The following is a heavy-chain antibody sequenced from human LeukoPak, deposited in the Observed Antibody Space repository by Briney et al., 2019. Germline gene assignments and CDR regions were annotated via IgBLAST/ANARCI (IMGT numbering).Heavy chain of an antibody. CDR1: GFTFSSYA. D-gene: IGHD3-22*01. CDR3: AKDWAGSDRRYYFDY. CDR2: VSGSGGST. J-gene: IGHJ4*02. Sequence: PGGSLRHSCAASGFTFSSYAMTWVRQAPGKGLEWVSVVSGSGGSTYYADSVKGRFTISRDNSQNTLYLQMSSLRAEDTAVYYCAKDWAGSDRRYYFDYWGQGTLVTVSS. V-gene: IGHV3-23*01.